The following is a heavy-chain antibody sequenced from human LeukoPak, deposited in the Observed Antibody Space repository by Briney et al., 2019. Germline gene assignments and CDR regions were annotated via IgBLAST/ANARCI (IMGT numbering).Heavy chain of an antibody. J-gene: IGHJ5*02. Sequence: ASVKVSCKASGYTFTGYYMHWVRQAPGQGLEWMGWINTNTGNPTYAQGFTGRFVFSLDTSVSTAYLQISSLKAEDTAVYYCARDYYDSSGYSPNWFDPWGQGTLVTVSS. CDR3: ARDYYDSSGYSPNWFDP. D-gene: IGHD3-22*01. V-gene: IGHV7-4-1*02. CDR2: INTNTGNP. CDR1: GYTFTGYY.